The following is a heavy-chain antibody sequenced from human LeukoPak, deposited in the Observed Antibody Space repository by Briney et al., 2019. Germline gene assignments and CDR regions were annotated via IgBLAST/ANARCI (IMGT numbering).Heavy chain of an antibody. CDR1: GFTFSSYG. Sequence: GRSLRLSCAASGFTFSSYGMHWVRQAPGKGLEWVAVISYDGSNKYYADSVKGRFTISRDNSKNTLYLQMNSLRAEDTAVYYCAKDNYYGSGSYYSFLYGMDVWGKATTVTVSS. D-gene: IGHD3-10*01. CDR3: AKDNYYGSGSYYSFLYGMDV. V-gene: IGHV3-30*18. J-gene: IGHJ6*04. CDR2: ISYDGSNK.